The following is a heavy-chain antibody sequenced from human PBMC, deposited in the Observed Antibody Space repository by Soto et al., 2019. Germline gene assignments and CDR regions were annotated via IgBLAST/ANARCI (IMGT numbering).Heavy chain of an antibody. D-gene: IGHD2-2*02. CDR1: GYTFTSYY. Sequence: ASVKVSCKASGYTFTSYYMHWVRQAPGQGLEWMGIINPSGGSTSYAQKFQGRVTITRDTSTSTVYMELSSLRSEDTAVYYCARDHPYCSSTSCYREGWFDPWGQGTLVTVSS. CDR2: INPSGGST. V-gene: IGHV1-46*01. J-gene: IGHJ5*02. CDR3: ARDHPYCSSTSCYREGWFDP.